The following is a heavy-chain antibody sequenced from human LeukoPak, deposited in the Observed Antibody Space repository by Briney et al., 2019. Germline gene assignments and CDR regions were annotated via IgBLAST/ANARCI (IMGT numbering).Heavy chain of an antibody. J-gene: IGHJ3*01. V-gene: IGHV3-15*01. CDR2: IKSKTDGGTT. CDR3: TTGIRQYYDSSSVTA. D-gene: IGHD3-22*01. CDR1: GFTFSNAW. Sequence: GGSLRLSCAASGFTFSNAWMSWVRQAPGKGLEWVGRIKSKTDGGTTDYAAPVKGRFTISRDDSKNTLYLQMNSLKTEDTAVYYCTTGIRQYYDSSSVTAWGQGTMVTVSS.